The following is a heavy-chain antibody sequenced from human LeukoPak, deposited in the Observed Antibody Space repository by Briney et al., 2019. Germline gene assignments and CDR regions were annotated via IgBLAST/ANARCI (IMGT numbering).Heavy chain of an antibody. Sequence: GGSLRLSCAASGFTLSSYVMHWVRQAPGKGLVWVSRINSDGSSTTYADSVKGRFTISRDNAKNTLYLQMNSLRVEDTAVYYCVREWELLPWDWGQGTLVTVSS. CDR1: GFTLSSYV. J-gene: IGHJ4*02. CDR2: INSDGSST. D-gene: IGHD3-10*01. V-gene: IGHV3-74*01. CDR3: VREWELLPWD.